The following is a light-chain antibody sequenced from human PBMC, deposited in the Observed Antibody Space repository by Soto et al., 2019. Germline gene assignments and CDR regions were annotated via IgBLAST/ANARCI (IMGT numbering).Light chain of an antibody. CDR3: QQYNKWPP. CDR1: QSVRTK. Sequence: EIVMTQSPGTLSVSPGEGATLFCRASQSVRTKLAWYQQRAGQAPRLLIYDASNRATGIPARFSGSGSGTDFTLTISSLEPEDFAVYYCQQYNKWPPFGQGTKVDIK. CDR2: DAS. V-gene: IGKV3D-15*01. J-gene: IGKJ1*01.